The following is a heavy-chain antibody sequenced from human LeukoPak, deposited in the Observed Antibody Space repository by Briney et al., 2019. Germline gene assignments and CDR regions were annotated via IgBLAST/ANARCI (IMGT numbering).Heavy chain of an antibody. J-gene: IGHJ6*03. CDR2: IYYSGST. CDR3: ARLSRYYYYMDV. CDR1: GDSISSSSYY. Sequence: SETLSLTCTVSGDSISSSSYYWGWIRQPPGKGLEWIGSIYYSGSTYYNPSLKSRVTIFVDTSKNQFSLKLSSVTAADTAVYYCARLSRYYYYMDVWGEGTTVTVSS. D-gene: IGHD2-2*01. V-gene: IGHV4-39*01.